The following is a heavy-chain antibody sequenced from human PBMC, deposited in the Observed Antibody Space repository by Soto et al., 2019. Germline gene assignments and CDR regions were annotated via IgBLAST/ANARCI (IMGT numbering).Heavy chain of an antibody. CDR1: GGSVSSGNDY. Sequence: SETLSLTCNVSGGSVSSGNDYWSWIRQPPGKGPEWIGRMYHTGTTDYNPSLKRRLSMSVDTSKNQFSLRLSSVTAADTALYYCARDVGYTGYEQGNPFDLWGQGTMVTVSS. D-gene: IGHD5-12*01. V-gene: IGHV4-61*01. CDR2: MYHTGTT. J-gene: IGHJ3*01. CDR3: ARDVGYTGYEQGNPFDL.